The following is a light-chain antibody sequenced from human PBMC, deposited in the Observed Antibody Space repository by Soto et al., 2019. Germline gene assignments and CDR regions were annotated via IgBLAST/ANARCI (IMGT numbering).Light chain of an antibody. CDR1: SGHSTYA. J-gene: IGLJ3*02. CDR2: VNSDGSH. Sequence: QPVLTQSPSASASLGASVKLTCTLSSGHSTYAIAWHQQQPEKGPRYLMKVNSDGSHSKGDGIPDRFSGSSSGTERYVTISSLQSEDEADYYCQTWGTGDWVFGGGTKLTVL. V-gene: IGLV4-69*01. CDR3: QTWGTGDWV.